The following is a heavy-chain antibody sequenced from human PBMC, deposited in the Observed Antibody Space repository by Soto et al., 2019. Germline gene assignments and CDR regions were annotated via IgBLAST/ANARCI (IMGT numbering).Heavy chain of an antibody. CDR3: GIDRSAGGMHV. Sequence: EVQLVESGGGLIQPGGSLRLSCAASGFSFGGHVMHWVRQRPGKGLEWVSGIFHDSNTIGYADSVKGRFAVSRDNARKTLYLQLNSLTVDDTAFYYCGIDRSAGGMHVWGKGTSVTVS. D-gene: IGHD3-10*01. V-gene: IGHV3-9*01. CDR1: GFSFGGHV. CDR2: IFHDSNTI. J-gene: IGHJ6*03.